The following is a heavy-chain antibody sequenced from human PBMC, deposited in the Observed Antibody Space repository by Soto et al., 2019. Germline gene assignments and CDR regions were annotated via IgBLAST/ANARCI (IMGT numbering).Heavy chain of an antibody. J-gene: IGHJ5*02. CDR2: ISYDGNRE. V-gene: IGHV3-30*18. D-gene: IGHD3-3*01. CDR1: GFTFSNYG. Sequence: QVQVVESGGGVVQPGRYLRLSCAASGFTFSNYGMHWVRQAPGKGLEWVAVISYDGNREYYIDSVKGRFTISRDNSENTVHLQMNSLRGEDTAVYYCAKDGDFRSFDGWLDAWGQGTLVTVSS. CDR3: AKDGDFRSFDGWLDA.